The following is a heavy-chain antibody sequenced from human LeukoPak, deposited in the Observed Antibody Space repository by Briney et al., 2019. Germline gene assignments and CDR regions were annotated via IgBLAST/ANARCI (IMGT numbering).Heavy chain of an antibody. CDR3: ARDDDTSSHYSLFQY. CDR1: GFTLTKYG. V-gene: IGHV3-33*01. D-gene: IGHD3-22*01. CDR2: FWAHGRSE. Sequence: PGGSLRLSCAASGFTLTKYGMHWVRQAPGKGLEWVAVFWAHGRSEYYSDSVKGRFSISRDTSRSTVHLQMNSLRAEDTAVYSSARDDDTSSHYSLFQYWGQGTRVTVSS. J-gene: IGHJ4*02.